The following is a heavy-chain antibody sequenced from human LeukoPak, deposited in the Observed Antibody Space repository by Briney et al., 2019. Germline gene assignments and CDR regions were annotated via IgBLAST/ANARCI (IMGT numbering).Heavy chain of an antibody. Sequence: ASVKVSCKASGYTFTGYYMHWVRQAPGQGPEWMGWMNPNSGGTNYAQKFQGRVTMTRDTSITTAYMEPSSLRSDDTAVYYCAPRRVAADKGFDYWGQGTLVTVSS. CDR3: APRRVAADKGFDY. CDR2: MNPNSGGT. D-gene: IGHD6-19*01. CDR1: GYTFTGYY. J-gene: IGHJ4*02. V-gene: IGHV1-2*02.